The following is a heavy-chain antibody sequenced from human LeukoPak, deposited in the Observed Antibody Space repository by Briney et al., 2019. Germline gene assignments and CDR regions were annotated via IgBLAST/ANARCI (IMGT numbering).Heavy chain of an antibody. CDR2: IIPIFGTA. Sequence: SVTVSCKASGGTFSSYAISWVRQAPGQGLEWMGGIIPIFGTANYAQKFQGRVTITADESTSTAYMELSSLRSEDTAVYYCARASVWGSYRGGAFDYWGQGTLVTVSS. D-gene: IGHD3-16*02. J-gene: IGHJ4*02. CDR1: GGTFSSYA. V-gene: IGHV1-69*13. CDR3: ARASVWGSYRGGAFDY.